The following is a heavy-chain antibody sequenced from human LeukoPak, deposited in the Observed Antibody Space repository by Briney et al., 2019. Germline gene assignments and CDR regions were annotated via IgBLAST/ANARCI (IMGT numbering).Heavy chain of an antibody. CDR1: GLTFSNFW. D-gene: IGHD2-2*01. CDR2: IYGDGSFT. J-gene: IGHJ4*02. Sequence: GGALRLSCAASGLTFSNFWMHWVRQAAAKGLAWVALIYGDGSFTRYADSVKGRFTTSRDNAKNTVYLQMNSLRAEDTAVYYCARDLCSSTSCYPGYWGQGTLVTVSS. V-gene: IGHV3-74*01. CDR3: ARDLCSSTSCYPGY.